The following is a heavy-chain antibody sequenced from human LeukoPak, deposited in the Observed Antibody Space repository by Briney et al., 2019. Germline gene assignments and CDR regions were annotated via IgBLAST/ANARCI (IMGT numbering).Heavy chain of an antibody. V-gene: IGHV4-59*08. CDR2: IYYSGST. CDR1: GGSISSYY. CDR3: ARGLLSSSWYANWFDP. D-gene: IGHD6-13*01. J-gene: IGHJ5*02. Sequence: SETLSLTCTVSGGSISSYYWSWIRQPPGKGLEWIGYIYYSGSTNYNPSLKSRVTISVDTSKNQFSLKLSSVTAADTAVYYCARGLLSSSWYANWFDPWGQGTLVTVSS.